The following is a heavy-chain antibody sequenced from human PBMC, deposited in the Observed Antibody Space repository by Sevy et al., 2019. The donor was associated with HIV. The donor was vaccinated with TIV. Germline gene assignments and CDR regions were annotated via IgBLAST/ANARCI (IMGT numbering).Heavy chain of an antibody. Sequence: GGSLRLSCAASRFSFNGYGMHWVRQAPGKGLEWVAFIRYDGSNKYYADSVKGRFSISRDDSMNTLYQQMNSLRVEDTVLYYCASGTPAFCTGGVCFNWFDPWGQGTLVTVSS. CDR2: IRYDGSNK. J-gene: IGHJ5*02. V-gene: IGHV3-30*02. D-gene: IGHD2-8*02. CDR3: ASGTPAFCTGGVCFNWFDP. CDR1: RFSFNGYG.